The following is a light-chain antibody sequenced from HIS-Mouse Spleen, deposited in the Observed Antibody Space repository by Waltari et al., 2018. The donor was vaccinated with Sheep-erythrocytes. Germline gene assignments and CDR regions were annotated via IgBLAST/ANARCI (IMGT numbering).Light chain of an antibody. CDR2: KAS. V-gene: IGKV1-5*03. J-gene: IGKJ4*01. CDR3: QQYNSYSPLT. CDR1: QSISSW. Sequence: DIQMTQSPSTLSASVGDRVTITCRASQSISSWLAWYQQKPGKPPKLLIYKASSLESGVPSRFSGSGSGTEFTLTISSLQPDDFATYYCQQYNSYSPLTFGGGTK.